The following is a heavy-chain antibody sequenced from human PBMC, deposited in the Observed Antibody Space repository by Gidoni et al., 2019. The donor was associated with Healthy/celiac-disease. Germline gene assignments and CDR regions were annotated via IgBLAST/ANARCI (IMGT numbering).Heavy chain of an antibody. CDR2: MSSDGGST. V-gene: IGHV3-64D*06. Sequence: EVQLVESGGGLVQPWGSLRLSCSASGFTFSSCAMHWVRQAPGKGLENVSAMSSDGGSTNYADSVKGRFTISRDNSKNTLYLQMSSMRAEDTAGYYCVKATIDQRTYYYYYYGMDVWGQGTTVTVSS. D-gene: IGHD1-26*01. CDR3: VKATIDQRTYYYYYYGMDV. J-gene: IGHJ6*02. CDR1: GFTFSSCA.